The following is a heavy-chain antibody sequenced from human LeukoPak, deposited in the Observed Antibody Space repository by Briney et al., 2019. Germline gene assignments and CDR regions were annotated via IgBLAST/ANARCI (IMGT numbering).Heavy chain of an antibody. CDR2: INPNSGGT. CDR1: GYTFTGYY. D-gene: IGHD4-17*01. CDR3: ARVTEMTTVTSAFDY. J-gene: IGHJ4*02. Sequence: GASVKVSCKASGYTFTGYYMHWVRQAPGQGLEWMGWINPNSGGTNYAQKFQGRVTMTRDTSISTAYMELSRLRSDDTAVYYCARVTEMTTVTSAFDYWGQGTLVTVYS. V-gene: IGHV1-2*02.